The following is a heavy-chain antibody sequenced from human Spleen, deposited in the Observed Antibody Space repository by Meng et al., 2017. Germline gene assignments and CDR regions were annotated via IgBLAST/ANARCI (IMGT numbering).Heavy chain of an antibody. Sequence: SVKVSCKASGGTFSSYTISWVRQAPGQGLEWMGRIIPILGIANYAQKFQGRVTITADKSTSTAYMELSSLRSEDTAAYYCARDRLVRGVMDAFDIWGQGTMVTVSS. CDR1: GGTFSSYT. CDR3: ARDRLVRGVMDAFDI. V-gene: IGHV1-69*04. J-gene: IGHJ3*02. D-gene: IGHD3-10*01. CDR2: IIPILGIA.